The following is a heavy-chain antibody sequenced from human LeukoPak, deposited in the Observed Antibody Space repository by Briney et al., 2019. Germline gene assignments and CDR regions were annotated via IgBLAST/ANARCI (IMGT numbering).Heavy chain of an antibody. CDR2: ISSSGSSI. Sequence: PGGSLRLSCAASGFTFSSFEMDWVRQAPGKGGEWVSYISSSGSSIYYADSVKGRFNISRDNAKNSFYVQMNSLRAEDTAVYYCAGQMATIDYYYYMDVWGKGATVTVSS. V-gene: IGHV3-48*03. D-gene: IGHD5-24*01. CDR3: AGQMATIDYYYYMDV. J-gene: IGHJ6*03. CDR1: GFTFSSFE.